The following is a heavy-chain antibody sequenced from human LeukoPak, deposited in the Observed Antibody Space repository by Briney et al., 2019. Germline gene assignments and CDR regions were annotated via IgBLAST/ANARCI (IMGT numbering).Heavy chain of an antibody. CDR2: INHSGST. CDR3: ALAGSRYWFDP. J-gene: IGHJ5*02. V-gene: IGHV4-34*01. Sequence: SETLSLTCAVYGGSFSGYYWSWIRQPPGKGLEWIGEINHSGSTNYNPSLKSRVTISVDTSKNQFSLKLSSVTAADTAVYYCALAGSRYWFDPWGQGTLVTVSS. D-gene: IGHD3-10*01. CDR1: GGSFSGYY.